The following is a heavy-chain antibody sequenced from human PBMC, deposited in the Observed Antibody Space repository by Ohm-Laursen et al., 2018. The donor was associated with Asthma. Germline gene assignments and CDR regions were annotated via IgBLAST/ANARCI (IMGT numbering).Heavy chain of an antibody. CDR3: ANTSMSGSPDYYYGMDV. Sequence: SLRLSCTASGFTFSSYGMHWVRQAPGKGLEWVAVISYDGSNKYYADSVKGRFTISRDNSKNTLYLQMNSLRAEDTAVYYCANTSMSGSPDYYYGMDVWAKGPRSPSP. V-gene: IGHV3-30*18. CDR2: ISYDGSNK. J-gene: IGHJ6*02. D-gene: IGHD3-3*01. CDR1: GFTFSSYG.